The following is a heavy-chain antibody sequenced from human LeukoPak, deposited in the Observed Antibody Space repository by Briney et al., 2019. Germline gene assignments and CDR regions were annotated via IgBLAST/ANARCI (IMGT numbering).Heavy chain of an antibody. CDR1: GGSISSYY. J-gene: IGHJ3*02. CDR3: ARALDAFDI. Sequence: SETLSPTCTVSGGSISSYYWSWIRQPPGKGLEWIGYIYYSGSTNYNPSLKSRVTISVDTSKNQFSLKLSSVTAADTAVYYCARALDAFDIWGQGTVVTVSS. V-gene: IGHV4-59*01. CDR2: IYYSGST.